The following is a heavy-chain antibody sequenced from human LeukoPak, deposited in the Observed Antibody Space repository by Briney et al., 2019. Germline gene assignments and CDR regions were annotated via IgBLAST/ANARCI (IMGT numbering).Heavy chain of an antibody. V-gene: IGHV1-69*04. CDR3: ARAAQPTYCSGGSCYIAEYFQH. D-gene: IGHD2-15*01. CDR1: GGTFSSYA. Sequence: SVKVSCKASGGTFSSYAISWVRQAPGQGLEWMGRIIPILGIANYAQKFQGRVTITADKSTSTAYMDLSSLRSEDTAVYYCARAAQPTYCSGGSCYIAEYFQHWGQGTLVTVSS. J-gene: IGHJ1*01. CDR2: IIPILGIA.